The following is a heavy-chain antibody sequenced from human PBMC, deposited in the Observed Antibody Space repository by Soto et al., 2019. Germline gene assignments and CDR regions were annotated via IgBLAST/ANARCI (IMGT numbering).Heavy chain of an antibody. J-gene: IGHJ3*02. CDR1: GYSFTSYW. D-gene: IGHD4-17*01. CDR2: IYPGDSDT. V-gene: IGHV5-51*01. CDR3: ARPRFVGRKVTIGAFDI. Sequence: PGESLKISCKGSGYSFTSYWIGWVRQMPGKGLEWMGIIYPGDSDTRYSPSFQGQVTISADKSISTAYLQWSSLKASDTAMYYCARPRFVGRKVTIGAFDIWGQGTMVTVSS.